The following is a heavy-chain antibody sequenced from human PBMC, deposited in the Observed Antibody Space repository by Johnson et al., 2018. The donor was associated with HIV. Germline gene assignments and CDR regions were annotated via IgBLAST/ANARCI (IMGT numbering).Heavy chain of an antibody. CDR1: GFTFSSYA. J-gene: IGHJ3*02. CDR3: AKGSTDYSGSYPRDAFEI. D-gene: IGHD1-26*01. V-gene: IGHV3-23*04. Sequence: VQLVESGGGLVQPGGSLRLSCAASGFTFSSYAMSWVRQAPGTGLEWVSAISSSGGSTYYADPVKGRFPLSRDNSKNTLYLKRNSLQAEYTTVYYCAKGSTDYSGSYPRDAFEIWGQGTMVTVSS. CDR2: ISSSGGST.